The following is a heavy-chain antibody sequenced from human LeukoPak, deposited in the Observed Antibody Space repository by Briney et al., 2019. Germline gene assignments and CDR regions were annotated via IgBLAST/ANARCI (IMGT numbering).Heavy chain of an antibody. CDR2: ISSSGSTI. Sequence: GGSLRLSCAASEFTFSSYEMNWVRQAPGKGLEWVSYISSSGSTIYYADSVKGRFTISRDNAKNSLYLQMNSLRAEDTAVYYCAELGITMIGGVWGKGTTVTISS. CDR3: AELGITMIGGV. D-gene: IGHD3-10*02. CDR1: EFTFSSYE. J-gene: IGHJ6*04. V-gene: IGHV3-48*03.